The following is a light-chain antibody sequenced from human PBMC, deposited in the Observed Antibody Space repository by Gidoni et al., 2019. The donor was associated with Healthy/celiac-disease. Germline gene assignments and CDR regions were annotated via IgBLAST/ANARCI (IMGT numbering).Light chain of an antibody. CDR1: QSISSY. V-gene: IGKV1-39*01. CDR3: QQSYSTLIT. CDR2: AAS. J-gene: IGKJ5*01. Sequence: DIQLTQSPSSLSASVGDRVTITCRASQSISSYLNWYQQKPEKAPKLLIYAASSLQSGVPSRFSGSGSGTDFTLTISRLQPEDFATYYCQQSYSTLITFGQGTRLEIK.